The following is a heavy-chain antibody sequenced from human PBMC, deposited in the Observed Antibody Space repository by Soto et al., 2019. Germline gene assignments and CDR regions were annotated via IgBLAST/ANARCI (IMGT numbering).Heavy chain of an antibody. CDR2: ITSSSSYT. Sequence: GGSLRLSCAASGSSFRDYYVSWIRQSPGKGLEWLSYITSSSSYTHYADSVKGRFTISRDNAKNSLYLQMNSLRAEDTAVYYCTGGQDNLAVNFDYWGQGTAVT. J-gene: IGHJ4*02. D-gene: IGHD1-1*01. CDR1: GSSFRDYY. CDR3: TGGQDNLAVNFDY. V-gene: IGHV3-11*03.